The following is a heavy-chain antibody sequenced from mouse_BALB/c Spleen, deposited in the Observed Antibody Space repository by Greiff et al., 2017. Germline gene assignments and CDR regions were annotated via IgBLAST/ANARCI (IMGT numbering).Heavy chain of an antibody. Sequence: QVQLQQSGAELVRPGVSVKISCKGSGYTFTDYAMHWVKQSHAKSLEWIGVISTYYGDASYNQKFKGKATMTVDKSSSTAYMELARLTSEDSAIYYCARGGITTGAWFAYWGQGTLVTVSA. V-gene: IGHV1S137*01. CDR1: GYTFTDYA. CDR2: ISTYYGDA. J-gene: IGHJ3*01. CDR3: ARGGITTGAWFAY. D-gene: IGHD2-4*01.